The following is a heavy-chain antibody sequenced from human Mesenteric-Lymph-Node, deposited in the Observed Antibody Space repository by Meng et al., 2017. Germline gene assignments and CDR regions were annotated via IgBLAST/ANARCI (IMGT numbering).Heavy chain of an antibody. CDR3: AREMYYYDSSGYYYLYYFDY. Sequence: SETLSLTCTVSGGSISSYYWSWIRQPAGKGLEWIGRIYTSGSTNYNPSLKSRVTISVDTSKNQFSLKLSSVTAADTAVYYCAREMYYYDSSGYYYLYYFDYWGQGTLVTGAS. V-gene: IGHV4-4*07. CDR1: GGSISSYY. D-gene: IGHD3-22*01. J-gene: IGHJ4*02. CDR2: IYTSGST.